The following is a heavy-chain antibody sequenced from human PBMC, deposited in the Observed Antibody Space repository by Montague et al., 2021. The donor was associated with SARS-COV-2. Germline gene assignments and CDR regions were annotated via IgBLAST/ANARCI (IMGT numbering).Heavy chain of an antibody. V-gene: IGHV4-39*01. Sequence: SETLSLTCTVSGGSISSSSYYWVWIPQSPGKGLDWIMSIYYSGNSYHYPSLQIRVTISADTSKNQFSLKLSSVTAADTAVYYCATGEKDIAASSWDVFYYYGMDVWGQGTTVTVSS. D-gene: IGHD6-13*01. CDR3: ATGEKDIAASSWDVFYYYGMDV. CDR2: IYYSGNS. CDR1: GGSISSSSYY. J-gene: IGHJ6*02.